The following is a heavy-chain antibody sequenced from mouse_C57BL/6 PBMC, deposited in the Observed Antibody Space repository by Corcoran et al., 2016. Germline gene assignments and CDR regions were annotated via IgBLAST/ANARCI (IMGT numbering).Heavy chain of an antibody. CDR2: INTYSGVP. Sequence: QIQLVQSGPELKKPGETVKISCKASGYTFTTYGMSWVKQAPGKGLKWMGWINTYSGVPTYADDFKGRFAFSLETSASTAYLQINNLKNEDTATYFCARTRRIYDGYYGEFAYLGQGTLVTVSA. CDR1: GYTFTTYG. V-gene: IGHV9-3*01. J-gene: IGHJ3*01. CDR3: ARTRRIYDGYYGEFAY. D-gene: IGHD2-3*01.